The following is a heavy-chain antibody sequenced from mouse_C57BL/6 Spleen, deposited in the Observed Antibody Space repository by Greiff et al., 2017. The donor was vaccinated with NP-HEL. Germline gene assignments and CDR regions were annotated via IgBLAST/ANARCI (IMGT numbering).Heavy chain of an antibody. Sequence: VQRVESGPGLVAPSQSLSITCTVSGFSLTSYGVHWVRQPPGKGLEWLVVIWSDGSTTYNSALKSRLCISKDNSKSQVFLKMNSLQTDDTAMYYCARHTPPHYYAMDYWGQGTSVTVSS. J-gene: IGHJ4*01. CDR2: IWSDGST. CDR1: GFSLTSYG. V-gene: IGHV2-6-1*01. CDR3: ARHTPPHYYAMDY.